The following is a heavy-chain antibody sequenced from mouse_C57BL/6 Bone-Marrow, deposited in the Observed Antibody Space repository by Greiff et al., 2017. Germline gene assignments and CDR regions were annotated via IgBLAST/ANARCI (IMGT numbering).Heavy chain of an antibody. V-gene: IGHV4-1*01. CDR2: INPDSSTI. CDR1: GIDFSRYW. CDR3: ARTELDGSSFYWYFDV. Sequence: EVKLVESGGGLVQPGGSLKLSYAASGIDFSRYWMRWVRRAPGKGLEWIGEINPDSSTINYAPSLKDKIIISRDNAQNTLYLQMSKVGSEDTALYYCARTELDGSSFYWYFDVWGTGTTVTVSS. D-gene: IGHD1-1*01. J-gene: IGHJ1*03.